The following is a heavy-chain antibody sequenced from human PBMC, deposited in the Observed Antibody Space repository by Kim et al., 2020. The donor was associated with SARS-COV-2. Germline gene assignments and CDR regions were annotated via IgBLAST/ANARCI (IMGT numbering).Heavy chain of an antibody. CDR1: GFAFDKYA. V-gene: IGHV3-30*04. D-gene: IGHD3-22*01. J-gene: IGHJ4*02. CDR2: LSFDETNE. Sequence: GGSLRLSCAASGFAFDKYAMHWVRQAPGKGLQWVALLSFDETNERYADSMKGRFTISRDNSKNTLYLQMNSVTAEDTAVYYCARDSVINYSDSSGTGYLDYWGQGTLVTVSS. CDR3: ARDSVINYSDSSGTGYLDY.